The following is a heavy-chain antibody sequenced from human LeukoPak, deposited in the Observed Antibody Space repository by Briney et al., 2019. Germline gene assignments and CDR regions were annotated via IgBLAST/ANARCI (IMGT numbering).Heavy chain of an antibody. J-gene: IGHJ3*02. CDR2: IIPIFGTA. V-gene: IGHV1-69*13. CDR3: ARGRPQTYCSGGSCHSDAFDI. Sequence: ASVKVSCKASGGTFSSYAISWVRQAPGQGLEWMGGIIPIFGTANYAQKFQGRVTITADESTCTAYMELSSLRSEDTAVYHCARGRPQTYCSGGSCHSDAFDIWGQGTMVTVSS. D-gene: IGHD2-15*01. CDR1: GGTFSSYA.